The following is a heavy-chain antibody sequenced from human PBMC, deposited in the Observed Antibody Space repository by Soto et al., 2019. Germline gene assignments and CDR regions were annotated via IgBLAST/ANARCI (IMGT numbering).Heavy chain of an antibody. Sequence: SETLSLTCTVSGGSISSYYWSWIRQPPGKGLEWIGYIYYSGSTNYNPSLKSRVTISVDTSKNQFSLKLSSVTAADTAVYYCARTYWVFGDGNWFDPWGQGTLVTVSS. CDR2: IYYSGST. J-gene: IGHJ5*02. CDR3: ARTYWVFGDGNWFDP. V-gene: IGHV4-59*01. CDR1: GGSISSYY. D-gene: IGHD2-21*01.